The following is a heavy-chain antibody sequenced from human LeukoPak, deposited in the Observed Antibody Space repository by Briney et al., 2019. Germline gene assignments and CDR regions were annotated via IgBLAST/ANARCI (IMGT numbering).Heavy chain of an antibody. V-gene: IGHV3-21*01. Sequence: GGSLRLSCAASGFTFSSYSMNWVRQAPGKGLEGVSSISSSSSYIYYADSVKGRFTISRDNAKNSLYLQMNSLRAEDTAVYYCARDNDYGGNSVGAFDIWGQGTMVTVSS. D-gene: IGHD4-23*01. CDR1: GFTFSSYS. J-gene: IGHJ3*02. CDR2: ISSSSSYI. CDR3: ARDNDYGGNSVGAFDI.